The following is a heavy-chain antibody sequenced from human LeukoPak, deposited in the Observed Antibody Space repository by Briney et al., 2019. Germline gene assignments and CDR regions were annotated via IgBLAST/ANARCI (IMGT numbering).Heavy chain of an antibody. CDR1: RYTFTTYD. J-gene: IGHJ5*02. V-gene: IGHV1-8*01. Sequence: ASVEVSCEASRYTFTTYDINWVRQATGQGLEWMGWMNPNSGNTGYAQGFQGRVTMTRNTSINTAYMELSSLKSEDTALYYCARGRTLTGFSSGFDPWGQGTLVTVSS. D-gene: IGHD3-9*01. CDR2: MNPNSGNT. CDR3: ARGRTLTGFSSGFDP.